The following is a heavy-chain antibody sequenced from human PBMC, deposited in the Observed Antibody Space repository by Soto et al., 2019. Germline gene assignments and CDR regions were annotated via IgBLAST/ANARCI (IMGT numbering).Heavy chain of an antibody. V-gene: IGHV4-59*01. CDR2: IYYSGST. Sequence: SETLSLTCTVSGGSISSYYWSWIRQPPGKGLEWIGYIYYSGSTNYNPSLKSRVTISVDTSKNQFSLKLSSVTAADTAVYYCAREGTSSSSSYFDYWGQGTLVTVSS. D-gene: IGHD6-6*01. J-gene: IGHJ4*02. CDR1: GGSISSYY. CDR3: AREGTSSSSSYFDY.